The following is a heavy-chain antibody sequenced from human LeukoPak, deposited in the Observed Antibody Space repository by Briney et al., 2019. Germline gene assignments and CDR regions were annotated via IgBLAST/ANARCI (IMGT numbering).Heavy chain of an antibody. CDR2: ISAYNGST. CDR3: ARVYGSGSHFDY. Sequence: ASVKVSCKPSGYTFTIYGISWVRQAPGQGLEWMGWISAYNGSTNYAQKLQGRVTMTTDTSTSTAYMELRSLRSDDTAVYYCARVYGSGSHFDYWGQGTLVTVSS. D-gene: IGHD3-10*01. V-gene: IGHV1-18*01. CDR1: GYTFTIYG. J-gene: IGHJ4*02.